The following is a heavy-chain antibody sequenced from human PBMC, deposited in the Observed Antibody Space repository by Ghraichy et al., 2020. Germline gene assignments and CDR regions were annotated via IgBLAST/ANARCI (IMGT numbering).Heavy chain of an antibody. CDR1: GGSISSYY. Sequence: SETLSLTCTVSGGSISSYYWSWIRQPPGKGLEWIGYIYYSGSTNYNPSLKSRVTISVDTSKNQFSLKLSSVTAADTAVYYCARLNERNYFDYWGQGTLVTVSS. CDR2: IYYSGST. D-gene: IGHD1-1*01. CDR3: ARLNERNYFDY. J-gene: IGHJ4*02. V-gene: IGHV4-59*08.